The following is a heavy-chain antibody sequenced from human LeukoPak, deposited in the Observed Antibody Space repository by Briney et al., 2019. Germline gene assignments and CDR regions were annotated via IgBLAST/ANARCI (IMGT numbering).Heavy chain of an antibody. D-gene: IGHD2-15*01. V-gene: IGHV3-7*01. J-gene: IGHJ3*02. Sequence: GGSLRLSCAASGFTFSSYWMSWVRQAPGKGLEWVANIKQDGSEKYYVDSVKGRFTISRDNAKNSLYLQMNSLRAEDTAVYYCASSDTGKSCSGGSCYPGAFDIWGQGTMVTVSS. CDR3: ASSDTGKSCSGGSCYPGAFDI. CDR1: GFTFSSYW. CDR2: IKQDGSEK.